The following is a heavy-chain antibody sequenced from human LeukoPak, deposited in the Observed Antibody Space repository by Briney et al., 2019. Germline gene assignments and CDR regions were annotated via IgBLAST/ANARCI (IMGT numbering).Heavy chain of an antibody. CDR1: GGSISSYY. CDR2: IYTSGST. CDR3: ARAGWNSSVYYYNFYVFDF. D-gene: IGHD3-22*01. J-gene: IGHJ3*01. V-gene: IGHV4-4*07. Sequence: PSETLSLTCTVSGGSISSYYWSWIRQPAGKGLEWIGRIYTSGSTNYNPSLKSRVTMSVDTSKNQFSLKLSSVTAADTAVYYCARAGWNSSVYYYNFYVFDFGAKGKMVTV.